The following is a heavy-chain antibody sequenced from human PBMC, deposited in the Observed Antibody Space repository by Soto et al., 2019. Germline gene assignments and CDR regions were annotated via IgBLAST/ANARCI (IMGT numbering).Heavy chain of an antibody. CDR3: ASINSGYPPGAFDI. J-gene: IGHJ3*02. Sequence: PSETLSLTCTVSGGSISSYYWSWIRQPPGKGLEWIGYIYYSGSTNYNPSLKSRVTISVDTSKNQFSLKLSSVTAADTAVYYCASINSGYPPGAFDIWGQGTMVTVSS. CDR1: GGSISSYY. CDR2: IYYSGST. V-gene: IGHV4-59*08. D-gene: IGHD5-12*01.